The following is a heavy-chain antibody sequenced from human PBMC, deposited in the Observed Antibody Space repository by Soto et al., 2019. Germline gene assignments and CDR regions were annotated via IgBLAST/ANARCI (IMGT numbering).Heavy chain of an antibody. Sequence: SETLSLTCTVSGVSVNSGDYYWSWIRQPPGRGLEWVGYIYYSGSTNYNPSLKSRVTISVDSSKNQFSLKLTSVTAADTAVYYCARRASGTPYFDYWGQGTLVTVSS. CDR1: GVSVNSGDYY. CDR2: IYYSGST. D-gene: IGHD1-1*01. CDR3: ARRASGTPYFDY. V-gene: IGHV4-61*08. J-gene: IGHJ4*02.